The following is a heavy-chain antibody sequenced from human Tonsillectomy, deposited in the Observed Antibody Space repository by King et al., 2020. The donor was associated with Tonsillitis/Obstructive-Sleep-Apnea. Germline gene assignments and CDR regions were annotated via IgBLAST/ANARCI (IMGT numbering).Heavy chain of an antibody. CDR1: GFTFDDYD. CDR2: ISWNSGRI. J-gene: IGHJ6*03. Sequence: EVQLVESGGGLVQPGRSLRLSCEASGFTFDDYDMHWVRQAPGKGLEWVSGISWNSGRIGYAGSVKGRFTISRDNAKNSLYLQMNSLRAEDTALYYCTKNSSDCSSAVYYNYMDVWGKGTTVTVSS. V-gene: IGHV3-9*01. D-gene: IGHD2-2*01. CDR3: TKNSSDCSSAVYYNYMDV.